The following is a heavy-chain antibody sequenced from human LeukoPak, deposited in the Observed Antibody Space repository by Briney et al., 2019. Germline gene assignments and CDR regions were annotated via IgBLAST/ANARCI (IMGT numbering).Heavy chain of an antibody. D-gene: IGHD1-26*01. Sequence: GGSLRLSCAASGFTVSSNYMSWVRQAPGKGLEWVSVIYSGGSTYYADSVKGRFTISRDNSKNTLYLQMNSLRAEDTAVYYCARDPSIVGATFLDYWGQGTLVTVSS. V-gene: IGHV3-53*05. CDR3: ARDPSIVGATFLDY. J-gene: IGHJ4*02. CDR2: IYSGGST. CDR1: GFTVSSNY.